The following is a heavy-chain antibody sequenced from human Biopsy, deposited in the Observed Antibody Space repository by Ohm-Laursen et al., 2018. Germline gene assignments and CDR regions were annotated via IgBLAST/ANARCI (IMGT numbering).Heavy chain of an antibody. CDR3: TGYQY. D-gene: IGHD3-16*02. J-gene: IGHJ4*02. CDR2: IKSKTDGGTI. CDR1: GLTFTTAL. Sequence: SLRLSCTASGLTFTTALMSWVRQAPGKGLEWVARIKSKTDGGTIDYAASVKGRIIISRDDSKKTVYLQMNNLKTEDTGVYYCTGYQYWGQGTLVTVSS. V-gene: IGHV3-15*01.